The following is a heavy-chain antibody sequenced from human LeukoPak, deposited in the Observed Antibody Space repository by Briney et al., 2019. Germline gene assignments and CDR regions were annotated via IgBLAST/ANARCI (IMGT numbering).Heavy chain of an antibody. CDR1: GDSVSGYY. CDR3: ARGLRDEERHYGYYYMDV. V-gene: IGHV4-4*09. J-gene: IGHJ6*03. D-gene: IGHD3-22*01. CDR2: FYTSANT. Sequence: PSDTLSLTCTVSGDSVSGYYGSWIRQPLGKGLEWIGYFYTSANTNYNPSLKSRVTMSVDTSKNQFSLKLTSVTAADTAVYYCARGLRDEERHYGYYYMDVWGKGTTVTVPS.